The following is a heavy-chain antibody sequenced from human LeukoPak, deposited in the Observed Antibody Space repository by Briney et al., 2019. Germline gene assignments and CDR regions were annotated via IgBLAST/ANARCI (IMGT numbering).Heavy chain of an antibody. V-gene: IGHV3-23*01. CDR3: AKDGSGIVGATNWFDP. Sequence: GGSLRLSRAASGFTFSSYAMSWVRQAPGKGLEWVSAISGSGGSTYYADSVKGRFTISRDNSKNTLYLQMNSLRAEDTAVYYCAKDGSGIVGATNWFDPWGQGTLVTVSS. J-gene: IGHJ5*02. CDR2: ISGSGGST. D-gene: IGHD1-26*01. CDR1: GFTFSSYA.